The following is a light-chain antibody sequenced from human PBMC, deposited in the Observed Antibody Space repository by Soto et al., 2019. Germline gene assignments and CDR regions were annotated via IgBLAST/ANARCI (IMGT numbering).Light chain of an antibody. CDR2: AAS. V-gene: IGKV1-9*01. Sequence: IQLTQSPSSLSASVGDRVTITCRASQGISSYLAWYQQKPGKAPKLLIYAASTLQSGVPSRFSGSGSWTDFTLTSSSLQPEDFATYYCQQLNSYPLSFGGVTKVEIK. CDR1: QGISSY. J-gene: IGKJ4*01. CDR3: QQLNSYPLS.